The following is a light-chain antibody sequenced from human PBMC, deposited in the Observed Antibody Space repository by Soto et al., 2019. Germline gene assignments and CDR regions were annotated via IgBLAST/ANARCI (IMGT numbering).Light chain of an antibody. CDR1: HSVCTT. Sequence: EMVLTQSTGTPSLSPGERATLSSRASHSVCTTLAWYRQAPGQAPRLLIYGASTRASETPARFSGSGAGTDFTLTISNVEPVDFALYYCQQYSSSSSTFGQGTQVEVK. V-gene: IGKV3-20*01. CDR3: QQYSSSSST. CDR2: GAS. J-gene: IGKJ1*01.